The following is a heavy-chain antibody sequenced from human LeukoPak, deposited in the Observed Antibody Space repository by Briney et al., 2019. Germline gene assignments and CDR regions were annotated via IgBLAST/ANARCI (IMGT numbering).Heavy chain of an antibody. J-gene: IGHJ5*02. D-gene: IGHD2-15*01. CDR1: GYTFIRYD. CDR2: MNPNTGNS. Sequence: ASVKVSCKTSGYTFIRYDINWVRQATGQGLEWMGWMNPNTGNSFFAQKFQGRVTMTRDTSISTAYMELTSLTSEDTAVYYCARGQVGYCGTCSCYFDPWGQGTLVTVSS. CDR3: ARGQVGYCGTCSCYFDP. V-gene: IGHV1-8*01.